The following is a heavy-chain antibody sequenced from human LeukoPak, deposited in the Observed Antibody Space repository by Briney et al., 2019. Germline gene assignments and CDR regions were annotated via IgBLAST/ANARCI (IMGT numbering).Heavy chain of an antibody. V-gene: IGHV4-59*01. D-gene: IGHD4-17*01. CDR2: IYYSGST. J-gene: IGHJ5*02. CDR3: ARGRTTVTKRELYNWFDP. Sequence: SETLSLTCTVSGGSISSYYWSWIRQPPGKGLEWIGYIYYSGSTNYNPSLKSRVTISVDTSKNQFSLKLSSVTAADTAVYYCARGRTTVTKRELYNWFDPWGQGTLVTVS. CDR1: GGSISSYY.